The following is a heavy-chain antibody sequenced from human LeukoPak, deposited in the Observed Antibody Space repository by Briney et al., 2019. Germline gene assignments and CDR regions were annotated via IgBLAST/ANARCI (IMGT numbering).Heavy chain of an antibody. D-gene: IGHD2-2*01. V-gene: IGHV3-21*01. CDR1: GFTFSSYS. Sequence: GGSLRLSCAASGFTFSSYSMNWVRQAPGKGLEWVSSISSSSSYIYYADSVKGRFTISRDNAKNSLYLQMNSLRAEDTAVYYCARSAGFVVVPAARPVGAFDIWGQGTMVTVSS. CDR3: ARSAGFVVVPAARPVGAFDI. CDR2: ISSSSSYI. J-gene: IGHJ3*02.